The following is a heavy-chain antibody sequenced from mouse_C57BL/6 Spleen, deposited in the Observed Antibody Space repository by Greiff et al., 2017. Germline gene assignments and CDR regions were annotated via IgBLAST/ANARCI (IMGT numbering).Heavy chain of an antibody. J-gene: IGHJ4*01. CDR1: GYTFTSYW. CDR2: IDPSDSET. Sequence: QVQLKQPGAELVRPGSSVKLSCKASGYTFTSYWMHWVKQRPIQGLEWIGNIDPSDSETHYNQKFKDKATLTVDKSSSTAYMQLSSLTSEDSAVYYCARSGNLYGYDSAMDYWGQGTSVTVSS. D-gene: IGHD2-2*01. V-gene: IGHV1-52*01. CDR3: ARSGNLYGYDSAMDY.